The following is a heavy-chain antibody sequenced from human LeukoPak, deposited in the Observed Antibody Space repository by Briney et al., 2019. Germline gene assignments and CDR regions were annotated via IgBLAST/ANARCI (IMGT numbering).Heavy chain of an antibody. CDR3: ARDRRGYSYGHYGYYYYYYMDV. Sequence: SVKVSCKASGGTFSSYAISWVRQAPGQGLEWMGGIIPIFGTANYAQKFQGRVTITADESTSTAYMELSSLRSEDTAVYYCARDRRGYSYGHYGYYYYYYMDVWGKGTTVTISS. J-gene: IGHJ6*03. V-gene: IGHV1-69*13. D-gene: IGHD5-18*01. CDR1: GGTFSSYA. CDR2: IIPIFGTA.